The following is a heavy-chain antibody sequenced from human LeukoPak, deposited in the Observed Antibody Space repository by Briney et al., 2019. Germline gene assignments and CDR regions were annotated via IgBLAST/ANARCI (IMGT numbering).Heavy chain of an antibody. CDR3: ARGIAARRGNWFDP. D-gene: IGHD6-6*01. CDR2: MNPNSGNT. V-gene: IGHV1-8*01. CDR1: GYTFTSYD. Sequence: ASLKVSCKASGYTFTSYDINWVRQATGQGLEWMGWMNPNSGNTGYAQKFQGRVTMTRNTSISTAYMELSSLRSEETAVYYCARGIAARRGNWFDPWGQGTLVTVSS. J-gene: IGHJ5*02.